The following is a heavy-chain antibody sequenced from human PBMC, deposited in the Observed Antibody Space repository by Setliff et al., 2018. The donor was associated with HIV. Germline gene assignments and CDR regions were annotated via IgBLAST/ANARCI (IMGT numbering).Heavy chain of an antibody. D-gene: IGHD3-9*01. V-gene: IGHV3-74*01. CDR2: IHGDGSST. CDR1: GFTFSSYW. CDR3: ARGGRLQYFDWPSYAMDV. Sequence: GGSLRLSCAASGFTFSSYWMHWVRQAPGKRLVWVSRIHGDGSSTSYADSVKGRFTISRDNAKNSLYLQMNSLRAEDTAVYYCARGGRLQYFDWPSYAMDVWGQGTTVTVSS. J-gene: IGHJ6*02.